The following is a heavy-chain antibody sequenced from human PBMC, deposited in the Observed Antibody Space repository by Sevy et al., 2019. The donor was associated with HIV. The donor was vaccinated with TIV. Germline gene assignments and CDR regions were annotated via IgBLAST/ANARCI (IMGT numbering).Heavy chain of an antibody. CDR2: ISYDGSNK. CDR3: ARDNSGYFDY. V-gene: IGHV3-30-3*01. Sequence: GESLKISCAASGFTFSSYAMHWVRQAPGKGLEWVAVISYDGSNKYYADSVKGRFTISRDNSKNTLYLQMNSLRAEDTAVYYCARDNSGYFDYWGQGTLVTVSS. CDR1: GFTFSSYA. J-gene: IGHJ4*02.